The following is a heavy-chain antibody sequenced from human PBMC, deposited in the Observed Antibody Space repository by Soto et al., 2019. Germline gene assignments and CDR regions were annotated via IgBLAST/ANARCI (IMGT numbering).Heavy chain of an antibody. Sequence: SETLSLTCTVSGGSISSSSYYWGWIRQPPGKGLEWIGSIYYSGSTYYNPSLKSRVTISVDTSKNQFSLKLSSVTAADTAVYYCARSRCSGGSCYRSLYFDYWGQGTLVTVSS. CDR1: GGSISSSSYY. J-gene: IGHJ4*02. V-gene: IGHV4-39*01. CDR2: IYYSGST. D-gene: IGHD2-15*01. CDR3: ARSRCSGGSCYRSLYFDY.